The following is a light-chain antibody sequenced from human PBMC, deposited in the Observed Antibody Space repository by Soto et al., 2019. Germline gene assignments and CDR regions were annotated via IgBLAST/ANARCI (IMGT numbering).Light chain of an antibody. Sequence: DIQMTQSPSSLSASVGDRVTITCRASQSISSYLNWYQQKPGKAPKLLIYAASSLQSGVPSRFNCSGSGTYFTLTISSLQPEDFATYYCQQSYSTPTFGQGTXLEMK. CDR2: AAS. J-gene: IGKJ5*01. CDR1: QSISSY. V-gene: IGKV1-39*01. CDR3: QQSYSTPT.